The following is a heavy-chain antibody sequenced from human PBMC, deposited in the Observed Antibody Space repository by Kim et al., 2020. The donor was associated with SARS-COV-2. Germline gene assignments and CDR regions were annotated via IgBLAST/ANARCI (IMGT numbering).Heavy chain of an antibody. Sequence: GGSLRLSCAASGFTFSSYGMHWVRQAPGKGLEWVAVIWYDGSNKYYADSVKGRFTISRDNSKNTLYLQMNSLRAEDTAVYYCARDDIVVVPAAMPLIRDGMDVWGQGTTVTVSS. CDR2: IWYDGSNK. V-gene: IGHV3-33*01. D-gene: IGHD2-2*01. J-gene: IGHJ6*02. CDR1: GFTFSSYG. CDR3: ARDDIVVVPAAMPLIRDGMDV.